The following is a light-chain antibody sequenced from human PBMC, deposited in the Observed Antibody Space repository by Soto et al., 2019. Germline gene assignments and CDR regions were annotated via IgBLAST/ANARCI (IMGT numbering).Light chain of an antibody. CDR2: GAS. Sequence: EIVMTQSPATLSVSPGERATLSCRASQSVSSNLAWYRQKPGQAPRLLIYGASTRATGIPARFSGSGSGTEFPLTISSLQSEDFAVYYCQQYNNWPPERTFGPGTKVEIK. CDR1: QSVSSN. V-gene: IGKV3-15*01. CDR3: QQYNNWPPERT. J-gene: IGKJ1*01.